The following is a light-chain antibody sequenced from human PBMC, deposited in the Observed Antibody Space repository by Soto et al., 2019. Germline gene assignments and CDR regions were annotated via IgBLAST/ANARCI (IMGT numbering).Light chain of an antibody. J-gene: IGKJ5*01. V-gene: IGKV1-27*01. CDR1: QDISVY. Sequence: DIQMTQSPSSLSASVGDRVTITCRASQDISVYLAWYQQKPGKVPKLLIYSASTLQPGVPSRFSGSGSGTDFTLTISSLQPEDVATYFCQKFNTAPRTFGQGTRLEIK. CDR3: QKFNTAPRT. CDR2: SAS.